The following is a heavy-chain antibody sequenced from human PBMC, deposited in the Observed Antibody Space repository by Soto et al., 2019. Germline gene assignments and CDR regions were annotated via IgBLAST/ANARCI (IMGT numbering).Heavy chain of an antibody. V-gene: IGHV4-4*07. CDR3: AREACDYVWGSYRPIDY. CDR1: GGSISSYY. J-gene: IGHJ4*02. CDR2: IYTSGST. D-gene: IGHD3-16*02. Sequence: KPSETLSLTCTVSGGSISSYYWSWIRQPAGKGLEWIGRIYTSGSTNYNPSLKSRVTMSVDTSKNQFSLKLSSVTAADTAVYYCAREACDYVWGSYRPIDYWGQGTLVTVSS.